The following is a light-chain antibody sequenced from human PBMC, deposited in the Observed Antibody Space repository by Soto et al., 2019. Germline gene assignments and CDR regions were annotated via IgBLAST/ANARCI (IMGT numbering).Light chain of an antibody. V-gene: IGKV3-20*01. Sequence: EIVLTQSPGTLSLSPGERATLSCRASQSVSYSYLAWYQQKPGQAPRLLIYGASSRATGIPDRFSGSGSGTGFTLTISRLEPEDFAVYYCQQYGSSPRTFGQGTKVEIK. CDR2: GAS. J-gene: IGKJ1*01. CDR1: QSVSYSY. CDR3: QQYGSSPRT.